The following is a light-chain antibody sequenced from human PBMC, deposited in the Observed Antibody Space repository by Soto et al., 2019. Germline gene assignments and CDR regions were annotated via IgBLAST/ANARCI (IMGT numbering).Light chain of an antibody. Sequence: EKGVTQSVGAVSLETGERAALSCRASQSVSSRYLAWYQRRRGQAPRLLIYGATSRATGVPDRFSGSGSGTDFTLTISSLEPEDFAVYYCHQYGSSPATFGQGTKVDI. CDR3: HQYGSSPAT. CDR2: GAT. V-gene: IGKV3-20*01. J-gene: IGKJ1*01. CDR1: QSVSSRY.